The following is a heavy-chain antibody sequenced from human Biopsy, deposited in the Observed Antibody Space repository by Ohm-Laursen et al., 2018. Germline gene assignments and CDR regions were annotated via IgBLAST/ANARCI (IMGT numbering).Heavy chain of an antibody. J-gene: IGHJ4*02. CDR3: ARVGAGAPSIDYFDY. CDR2: IYYSGST. Sequence: GTLSLTCTVSGGSIGSFLWSWIRQPPGKGLEWIGYIYYSGSTNYNPSLRSRVTISVDRSKNQFSLELNSVTAADTAVYYCARVGAGAPSIDYFDYWGQGALVTVSS. V-gene: IGHV4-59*01. D-gene: IGHD1-26*01. CDR1: GGSIGSFL.